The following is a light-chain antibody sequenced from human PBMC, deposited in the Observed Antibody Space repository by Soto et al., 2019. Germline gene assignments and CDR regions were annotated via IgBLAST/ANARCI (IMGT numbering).Light chain of an antibody. Sequence: EMVLTQSPGTLSLSPGERATLSCRASQSISSNSLAWYQQKPGQAPRLFIYGASSRATGIPDRFSGSGSGTHFTLTISRLEPEDFELYYCQQYGSSPRITFGQGTRLEIK. V-gene: IGKV3-20*01. CDR3: QQYGSSPRIT. CDR1: QSISSNS. J-gene: IGKJ5*01. CDR2: GAS.